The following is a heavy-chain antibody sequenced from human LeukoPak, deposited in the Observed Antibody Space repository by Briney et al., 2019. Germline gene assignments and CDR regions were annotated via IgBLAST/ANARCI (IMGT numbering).Heavy chain of an antibody. J-gene: IGHJ5*02. V-gene: IGHV3-21*01. CDR3: ARDEDNWNDA. CDR1: GFTFSSYS. CDR2: ISSSSSYI. Sequence: PGGSLRLSCAASGFTFSSYSMNWVRQAPGKGLEWASSISSSSSYIYYADSVKGRFTISRDNAKNSLYLQMNSLRAEDTAVYYCARDEDNWNDAWGQGTLVTVSS.